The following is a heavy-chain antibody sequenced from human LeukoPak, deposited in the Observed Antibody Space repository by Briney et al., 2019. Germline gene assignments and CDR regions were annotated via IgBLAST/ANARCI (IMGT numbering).Heavy chain of an antibody. CDR2: ISYDGSNK. Sequence: GGSLRLSCAASGFTFSSYAMHWVRQAPGKGLERGAVISYDGSNKYHADSVKGRFTISRDNSKNTLDLEMNSLRPEDTAVYYCARDSGPLGIAAGGFDYWGQGTLVTVSS. V-gene: IGHV3-30*01. J-gene: IGHJ4*02. D-gene: IGHD6-13*01. CDR1: GFTFSSYA. CDR3: ARDSGPLGIAAGGFDY.